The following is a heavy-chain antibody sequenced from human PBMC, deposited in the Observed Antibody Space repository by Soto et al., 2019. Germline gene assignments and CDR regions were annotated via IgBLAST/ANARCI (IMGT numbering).Heavy chain of an antibody. J-gene: IGHJ5*02. CDR2: IIPILGIA. V-gene: IGHV1-69*04. Sequence: SVKVSCKASGGTFSSYTISWVRQAPGQGLEWMGRIIPILGIANYAQKLQGRVTMTADTSTSTAYMELRSLRSDDTAVYYCARDNGGIFGVVTTVGYNWFDPWGQGTLVTVSS. CDR3: ARDNGGIFGVVTTVGYNWFDP. CDR1: GGTFSSYT. D-gene: IGHD3-3*01.